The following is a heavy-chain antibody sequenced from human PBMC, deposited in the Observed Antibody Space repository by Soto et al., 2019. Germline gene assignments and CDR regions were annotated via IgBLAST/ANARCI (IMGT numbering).Heavy chain of an antibody. CDR1: GFTVSSNY. CDR2: IYSGGST. CDR3: ARSHLYYDSSGYPDY. J-gene: IGHJ4*02. D-gene: IGHD3-22*01. Sequence: PGGSLRLSCAASGFTVSSNYMSWVRQAPGKGLEWVSVIYSGGSTYYADSVKGRFTISRDNAKNSLYLQMNSLRAEDTAVYYCARSHLYYDSSGYPDYWGQGTLVTVSS. V-gene: IGHV3-66*01.